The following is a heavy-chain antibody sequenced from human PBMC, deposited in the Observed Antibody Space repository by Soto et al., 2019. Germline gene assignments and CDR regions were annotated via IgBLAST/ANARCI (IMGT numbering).Heavy chain of an antibody. CDR1: GGSFSSYP. CDR3: ARVHIVLMRNVLSHNGMDV. CDR2: VSPLLGTA. V-gene: IGHV1-69*01. D-gene: IGHD2-8*01. J-gene: IGHJ6*02. Sequence: QVQLVQSGAEVKKPGSSVKVSCKASGGSFSSYPISWVRQAPVQGLEWMGGVSPLLGTANYAQKFQGRVTITADESTNTAYMELSSLRSEDTAVYYCARVHIVLMRNVLSHNGMDVWGQGTTVTVSS.